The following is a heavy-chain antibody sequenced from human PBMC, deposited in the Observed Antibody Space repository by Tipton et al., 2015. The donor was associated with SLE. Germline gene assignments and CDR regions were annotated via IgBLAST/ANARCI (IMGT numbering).Heavy chain of an antibody. V-gene: IGHV4-38-2*02. CDR3: AKGGTGKFDY. Sequence: TLSLTCTVSGSSISSGYYWGWIRQPPGKGLEWIGEINHSGTADYNPSLKSRVAISIDTSKNQFSLRLSSVTAADTAVYYCAKGGTGKFDYWGQGTLVTVSS. CDR2: INHSGTA. CDR1: GSSISSGYY. D-gene: IGHD7-27*01. J-gene: IGHJ4*02.